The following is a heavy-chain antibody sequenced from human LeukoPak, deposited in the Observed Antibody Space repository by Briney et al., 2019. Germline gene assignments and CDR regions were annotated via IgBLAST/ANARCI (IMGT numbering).Heavy chain of an antibody. CDR1: GYSFTSYG. CDR3: ARLGVVVVSAAGAFDI. D-gene: IGHD2-2*01. J-gene: IGHJ3*02. Sequence: PGESLKISCKGSGYSFTSYGIGWVRPMPGKGLEWMGIIYPGDSDTRYSPSFQGQVTISADKSISTAYLQWSSLKASDTAMYYCARLGVVVVSAAGAFDIWGQGTMVTVSS. V-gene: IGHV5-51*01. CDR2: IYPGDSDT.